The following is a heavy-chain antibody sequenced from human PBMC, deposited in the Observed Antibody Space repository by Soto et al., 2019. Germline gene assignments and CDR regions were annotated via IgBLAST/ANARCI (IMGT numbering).Heavy chain of an antibody. CDR3: ARVDHRGYFSVLTDF. J-gene: IGHJ4*02. D-gene: IGHD3-10*02. CDR1: GGSISSGDYS. CDR2: IYYSGST. V-gene: IGHV4-30-4*01. Sequence: TFSGGSISSGDYSWSWIRQPPGKGLEWIGYIYYSGSTYYNPSLKSRVTISADTSRNQFSLSLSSLTAADTAVYYCARVDHRGYFSVLTDFWGQGILVTVSS.